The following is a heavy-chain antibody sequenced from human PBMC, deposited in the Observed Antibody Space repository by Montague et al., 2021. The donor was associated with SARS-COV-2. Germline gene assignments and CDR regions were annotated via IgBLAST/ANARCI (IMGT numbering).Heavy chain of an antibody. CDR3: ARDRDSSSWYWFDP. CDR1: GGSISSYF. CDR2: IHYSGST. Sequence: SETLSLTCTVSGGSISSYFWSRIRQPPGKGLEWIGYIHYSGSTNYNPSLKSRVTISVDTSKNQFSLKLRSVTAADTAAYYCARDRDSSSWYWFDPWGQGTLVTVSA. J-gene: IGHJ5*02. D-gene: IGHD6-13*01. V-gene: IGHV4-59*13.